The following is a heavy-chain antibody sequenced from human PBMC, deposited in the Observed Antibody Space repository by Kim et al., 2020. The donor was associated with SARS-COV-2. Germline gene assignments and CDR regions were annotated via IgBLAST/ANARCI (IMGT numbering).Heavy chain of an antibody. D-gene: IGHD6-19*01. J-gene: IGHJ4*02. CDR1: GYTFTIHD. Sequence: ASVKVSCKASGYTFTIHDINWVRQAPGQGLEWMGWINPNSGNTGYAQKFQGRVTMTRNTAINTAYMEVTTLRSDDTAIYYCASGPSGWYDYWGQGTLVTVSS. CDR2: INPNSGNT. V-gene: IGHV1-8*01. CDR3: ASGPSGWYDY.